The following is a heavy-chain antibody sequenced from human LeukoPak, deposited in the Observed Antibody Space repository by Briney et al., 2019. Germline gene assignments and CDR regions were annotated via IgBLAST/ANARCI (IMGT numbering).Heavy chain of an antibody. Sequence: GGSLRLSCAASGFTFSNFWMHWVRQAPGKGLVWVSRINTDGTNTNYADSVKGRLTISRDNAKNTLYLQMNSLRAEDTAVYYCARVRRYYDATGSDDAFDIWGQGTMVTVSS. V-gene: IGHV3-74*01. J-gene: IGHJ3*02. CDR1: GFTFSNFW. CDR3: ARVRRYYDATGSDDAFDI. CDR2: INTDGTNT. D-gene: IGHD3-16*01.